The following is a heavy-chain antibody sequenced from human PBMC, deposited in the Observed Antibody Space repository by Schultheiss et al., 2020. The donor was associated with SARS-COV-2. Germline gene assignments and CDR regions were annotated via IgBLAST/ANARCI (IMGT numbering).Heavy chain of an antibody. CDR1: GGTFSSYA. CDR2: IIPIFGTA. CDR3: ARQSSGWYRSLYFQH. Sequence: SVKVSCKASGGTFSSYAISWVRQAPGQGLEWMGGIIPIFGTANYAQKFQGRVTITADESTSTAYMELSSLRSEDTAVYYCARQSSGWYRSLYFQHWGQGTLVTVSS. D-gene: IGHD6-19*01. V-gene: IGHV1-69*13. J-gene: IGHJ1*01.